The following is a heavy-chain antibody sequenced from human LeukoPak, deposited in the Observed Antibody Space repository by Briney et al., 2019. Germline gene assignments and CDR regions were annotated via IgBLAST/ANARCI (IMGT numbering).Heavy chain of an antibody. V-gene: IGHV3-21*01. CDR1: GFTFSSYS. CDR2: ITSSSSYI. D-gene: IGHD5-18*01. Sequence: PGGSLRLSCAASGFTFSSYSMNWVRQDPGKGLEWVSSITSSSSYIYYADSVKGRFTISRDHAKNSLYLQMNSLRAEDTAVYYCARDQSYTYGFDYWGQGTLVTVSS. J-gene: IGHJ4*02. CDR3: ARDQSYTYGFDY.